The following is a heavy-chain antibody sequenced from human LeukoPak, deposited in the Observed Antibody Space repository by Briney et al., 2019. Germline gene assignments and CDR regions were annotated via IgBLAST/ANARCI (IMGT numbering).Heavy chain of an antibody. CDR2: ISTYNGNI. CDR1: GYTFTSYG. D-gene: IGHD3-22*01. Sequence: DSVKVSCKASGYTFTSYGITWVRQAPGQGLEWVGWISTYNGNIKNAQRFQGRVTMTTDTSTSTAHLELRSLGSDDTAAYCCARRNRRGYYFDDQWGQGTLVIVSS. J-gene: IGHJ4*02. CDR3: ARRNRRGYYFDDQ. V-gene: IGHV1-18*01.